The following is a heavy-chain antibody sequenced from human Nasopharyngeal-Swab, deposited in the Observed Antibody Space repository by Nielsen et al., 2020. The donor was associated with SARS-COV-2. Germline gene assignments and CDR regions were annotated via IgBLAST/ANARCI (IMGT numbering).Heavy chain of an antibody. V-gene: IGHV3-15*01. Sequence: GASLKISCAASGFTFSNAWMSWVRQAPGKVLEWVGRIKSKTDGGTTDYAAPVKGRFTISRDDSKNTLYLQMNSLKTEDTAVYYCTTESGPYSNWFDPWGQGTLVTVSS. J-gene: IGHJ5*02. CDR2: IKSKTDGGTT. CDR3: TTESGPYSNWFDP. CDR1: GFTFSNAW. D-gene: IGHD2-15*01.